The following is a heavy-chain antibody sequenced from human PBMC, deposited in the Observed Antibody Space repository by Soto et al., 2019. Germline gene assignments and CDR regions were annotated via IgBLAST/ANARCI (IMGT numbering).Heavy chain of an antibody. CDR1: GGSISSYY. D-gene: IGHD3-22*01. V-gene: IGHV4-59*08. CDR2: IYYSGST. Sequence: PSETLSLTCTVSGGSISSYYWSWIRQPPGKGLEWIGYIYYSGSTNYNPSLKSRVTISVDTSKNQFSLKLSSVTAADTAVYYCARIRGSSGYYSTDYWGQGTLVTVSS. J-gene: IGHJ4*02. CDR3: ARIRGSSGYYSTDY.